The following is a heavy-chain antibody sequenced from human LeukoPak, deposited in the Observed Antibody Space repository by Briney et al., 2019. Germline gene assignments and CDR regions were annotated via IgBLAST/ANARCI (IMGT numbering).Heavy chain of an antibody. J-gene: IGHJ4*02. V-gene: IGHV1-69*05. D-gene: IGHD5-24*01. CDR2: IIPIFGTA. Sequence: ASVKVSCKASGGTFSSYAISWVRQAPGQGLEWMGGIIPIFGTANYAQKFQGRVTITTDESTSTAYMELSSLRSEDTAVYYCAREGWLRDGYNLDYWGQGTLVTVSS. CDR3: AREGWLRDGYNLDY. CDR1: GGTFSSYA.